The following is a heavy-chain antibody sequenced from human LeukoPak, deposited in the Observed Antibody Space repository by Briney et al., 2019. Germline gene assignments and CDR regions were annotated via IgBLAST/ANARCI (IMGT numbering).Heavy chain of an antibody. Sequence: GGSLRLPCAASKFTFSTYSMNWVRQAPGKGLEWVSYISTGGSPIYYADSVKGRFTISRDNAKNSLYLQMSSLRAEDTAVYYCAQTSGYWGQGTLVTVSS. CDR1: KFTFSTYS. V-gene: IGHV3-48*01. CDR3: AQTSGY. CDR2: ISTGGSPI. J-gene: IGHJ4*02.